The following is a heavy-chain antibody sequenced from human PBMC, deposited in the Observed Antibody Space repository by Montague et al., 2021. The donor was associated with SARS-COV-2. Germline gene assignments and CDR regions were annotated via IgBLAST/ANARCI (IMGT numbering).Heavy chain of an antibody. V-gene: IGHV4-34*01. CDR1: GGSFSDYH. Sequence: SETLSLTCAVYGGSFSDYHWTWIRQSPGEGLEWIGQINYGGSTKYNPSLKSRVTISIDTSKNQFSLKLTSVTAAGTAVYYCARGAPEYWGQGTLVTVSS. CDR2: INYGGST. CDR3: ARGAPEY. J-gene: IGHJ4*02.